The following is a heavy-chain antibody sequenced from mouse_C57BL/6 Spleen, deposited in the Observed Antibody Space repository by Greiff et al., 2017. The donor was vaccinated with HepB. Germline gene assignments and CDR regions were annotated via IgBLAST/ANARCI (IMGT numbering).Heavy chain of an antibody. V-gene: IGHV1-55*01. Sequence: QVQLQQSGAELVKPGASVKMSCKASGYTFTSYWITWVKQRPGQGLEWIGDIYPGSGSTNYNEKFKSKATLTVDTSSSTAYMQRSSLTSEDSAVYDSARGGLLRHSYWYFDVWGTGTTVTVSS. CDR3: ARGGLLRHSYWYFDV. CDR2: IYPGSGST. D-gene: IGHD1-2*01. CDR1: GYTFTSYW. J-gene: IGHJ1*03.